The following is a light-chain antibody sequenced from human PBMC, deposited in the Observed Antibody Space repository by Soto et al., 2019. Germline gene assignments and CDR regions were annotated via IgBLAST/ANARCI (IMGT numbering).Light chain of an antibody. V-gene: IGKV1-9*01. Sequence: DIQLTQSPSFLSASVGDRVTITCRASQAISGYLAWYQQKPGKAPRLLIYGASTLQGGVPSRFSGSGSGTEFTLTISSLQPDDFATYYCQHYNSYSEAFGQGTKVDIK. CDR1: QAISGY. J-gene: IGKJ1*01. CDR3: QHYNSYSEA. CDR2: GAS.